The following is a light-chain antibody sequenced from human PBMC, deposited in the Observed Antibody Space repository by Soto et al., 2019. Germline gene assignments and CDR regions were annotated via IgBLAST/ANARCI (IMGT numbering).Light chain of an antibody. CDR3: QQRSNWPALT. Sequence: EVVLTQSPATLTLSPGERATLACRASQSVSSYLAWYQQKPGQAPRLLIYAASNRATGVPARFIGSGSGTDFTLTISSLEPEDCAVYYCQQRSNWPALTFGGGTTVEIK. J-gene: IGKJ4*01. V-gene: IGKV3-11*01. CDR2: AAS. CDR1: QSVSSY.